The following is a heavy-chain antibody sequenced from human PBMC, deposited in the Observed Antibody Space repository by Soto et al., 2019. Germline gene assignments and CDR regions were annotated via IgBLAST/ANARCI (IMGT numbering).Heavy chain of an antibody. CDR3: ARASMYYYDSSGYYYLDY. CDR2: INWNGGST. Sequence: GGSLRLSCAASGFTFSSFAMSWVRQAPGKGLEWVSGINWNGGSTGYADSVKGRFTISRDNAKNSLYLQMNSLRAEDTALYYCARASMYYYDSSGYYYLDYWGQGTLVTVSS. J-gene: IGHJ4*02. V-gene: IGHV3-20*04. CDR1: GFTFSSFA. D-gene: IGHD3-22*01.